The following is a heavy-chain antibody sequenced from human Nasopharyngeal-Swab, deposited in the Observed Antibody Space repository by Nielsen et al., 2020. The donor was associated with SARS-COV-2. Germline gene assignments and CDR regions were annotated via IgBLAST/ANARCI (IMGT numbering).Heavy chain of an antibody. CDR3: ARLRGEYYDSSGYGGLDY. V-gene: IGHV5-51*01. J-gene: IGHJ4*02. D-gene: IGHD3-22*01. Sequence: GGSLRLSCKGSGYSFTNYWIGWVRQMPGKGLEWMGIIYPGDSDTRYSPSFQGQVTISADKSISTAYLQWSSLKASDTAMYYCARLRGEYYDSSGYGGLDYWGQGTLVTVSS. CDR2: IYPGDSDT. CDR1: GYSFTNYW.